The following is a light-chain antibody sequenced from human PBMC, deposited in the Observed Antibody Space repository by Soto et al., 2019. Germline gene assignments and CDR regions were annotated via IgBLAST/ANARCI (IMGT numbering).Light chain of an antibody. V-gene: IGKV1-12*01. Sequence: DIQMTQSPSSVSASVGDRVTITCRASQGIGSWLAWYQQKPGKAPNLLIYAASSLQSGVPSRFSVSGSGTDFTLTISSLQPEDFATYYCQQANSFPYTFGQGTKLDIK. CDR3: QQANSFPYT. J-gene: IGKJ2*01. CDR1: QGIGSW. CDR2: AAS.